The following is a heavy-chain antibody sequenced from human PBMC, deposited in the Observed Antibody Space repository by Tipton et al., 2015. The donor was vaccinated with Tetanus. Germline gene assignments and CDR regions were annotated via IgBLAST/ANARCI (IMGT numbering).Heavy chain of an antibody. D-gene: IGHD2/OR15-2a*01. CDR3: ARAAGFLGLSHDF. Sequence: TLSLTCTVSGAPINRGGYLWTWVRQYPGRGLEWIGYIYYSGGTYYNPSLKSRVTISMDRSNTQFSLRLDSLTAADTAVYYCARAAGFLGLSHDFWGRGTLVSVSS. V-gene: IGHV4-30-4*08. CDR2: IYYSGGT. CDR1: GAPINRGGYL. J-gene: IGHJ4*02.